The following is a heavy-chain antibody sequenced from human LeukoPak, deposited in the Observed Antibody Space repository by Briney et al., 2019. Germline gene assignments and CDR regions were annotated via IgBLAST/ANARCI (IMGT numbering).Heavy chain of an antibody. V-gene: IGHV3-30*18. CDR1: GFTFSSYG. CDR3: AKEGYYYDSSGYNYYYGMDV. J-gene: IGHJ6*02. Sequence: GGSLRLSCAASGFTFSSYGMHWVRQAPGKGLEWVAVISYDGSNNYYADSVKGRFTISRDNSKNTLYLQMNSLRAEDTAVYYCAKEGYYYDSSGYNYYYGMDVWGQGTTVTVSS. CDR2: ISYDGSNN. D-gene: IGHD3-22*01.